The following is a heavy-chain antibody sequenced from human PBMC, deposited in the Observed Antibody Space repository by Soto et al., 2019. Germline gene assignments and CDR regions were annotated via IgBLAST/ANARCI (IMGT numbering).Heavy chain of an antibody. CDR2: INVYNGDT. CDR3: ARKGFSITGTPGWFDP. CDR1: GYTFTSYA. V-gene: IGHV1-18*01. Sequence: RASVKVSCKASGYTFTSYAISWLRQSPGQGLEWMGWINVYNGDTKYAQKFQGRVTMTTDTSTSTVYMELRSLTSDDTAVYYCARKGFSITGTPGWFDPWGQGTLVTVSS. D-gene: IGHD1-20*01. J-gene: IGHJ5*02.